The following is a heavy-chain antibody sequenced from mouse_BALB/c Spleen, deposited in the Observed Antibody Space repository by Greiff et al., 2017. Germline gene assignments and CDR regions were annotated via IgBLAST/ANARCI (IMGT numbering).Heavy chain of an antibody. CDR1: GFTFSSFG. CDR2: ISSGSSTI. Sequence: EVKVVESGGGLVQPGGSRKLSCAASGFTFSSFGMHWVRQAPEKGLEWVAYISSGSSTIYYADTVKGRFTISRDNPKNTLFLQMTSLRSEDTAMYYCARSTYYRYRDAMDYWGQGTSVTVSS. V-gene: IGHV5-17*02. D-gene: IGHD2-14*01. J-gene: IGHJ4*01. CDR3: ARSTYYRYRDAMDY.